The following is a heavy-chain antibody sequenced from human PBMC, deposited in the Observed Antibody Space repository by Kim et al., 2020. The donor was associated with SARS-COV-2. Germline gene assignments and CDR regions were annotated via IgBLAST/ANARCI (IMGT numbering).Heavy chain of an antibody. J-gene: IGHJ4*02. V-gene: IGHV3-23*01. CDR3: ARDRSGWYYFDY. Sequence: GGSLRLSCAASGFTFSSYAMNWVRQAPGKGLEWVSSVSGSGGSTYYADSVKDRFTISRDNSKNTLYLQLYSLRAEDAAVYYFARDRSGWYYFDYWGQGT. CDR1: GFTFSSYA. D-gene: IGHD6-19*01. CDR2: VSGSGGST.